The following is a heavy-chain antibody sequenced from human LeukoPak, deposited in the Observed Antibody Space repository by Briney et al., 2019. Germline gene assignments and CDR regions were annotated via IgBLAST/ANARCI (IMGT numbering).Heavy chain of an antibody. CDR2: IIPNLGTT. V-gene: IGHV1-69*04. J-gene: IGHJ4*02. CDR3: ATTNDGGGYQWGDFFDF. D-gene: IGHD3-22*01. CDR1: GGTSNSHA. Sequence: SVKVSCKASGGTSNSHAISWVRQAPGQGLEWMGRIIPNLGTTNRAQNFQDRVTLTADKSTNTAYMELTSLTSDDTAVYYWATTNDGGGYQWGDFFDFWGQGTLVTVSS.